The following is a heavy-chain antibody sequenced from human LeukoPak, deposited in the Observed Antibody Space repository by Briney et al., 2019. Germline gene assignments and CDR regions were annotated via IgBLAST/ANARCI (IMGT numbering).Heavy chain of an antibody. CDR2: FDPEDGET. CDR1: GYTLTELS. V-gene: IGHV1-24*01. CDR3: ATDSYSSGWYYFDY. Sequence: SVKVSCKVSGYTLTELSMHWVRQAPGKGLEWMGGFDPEDGETIYAQKFQGRVTMTEDTSTDTAYMELSSLRSEDTAVYYCATDSYSSGWYYFDYWGQGTLVTVSS. D-gene: IGHD6-19*01. J-gene: IGHJ4*02.